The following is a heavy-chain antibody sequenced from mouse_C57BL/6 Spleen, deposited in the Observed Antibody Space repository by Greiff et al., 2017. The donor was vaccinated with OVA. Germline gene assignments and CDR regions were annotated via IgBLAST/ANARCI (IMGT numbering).Heavy chain of an antibody. CDR3: TRSYGSSAWFAY. CDR1: GYTFTSYR. J-gene: IGHJ3*01. Sequence: EVQLQQSGTVLARPGASVKMSCKTSGYTFTSYRMHWVNQRPGQGLEWIGAIYPGDSDTSYNQKVKGQAKLTAVTSASTAYMEISSLTNEDSAVYYCTRSYGSSAWFAYWGQGTLVTVSA. CDR2: IYPGDSDT. D-gene: IGHD1-1*01. V-gene: IGHV1-5*01.